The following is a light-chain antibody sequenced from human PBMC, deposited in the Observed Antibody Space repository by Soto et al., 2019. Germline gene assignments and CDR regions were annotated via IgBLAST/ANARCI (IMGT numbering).Light chain of an antibody. V-gene: IGKV1-5*03. J-gene: IGKJ1*01. CDR1: QSINNW. CDR3: QQYESFPRT. Sequence: DIQMTQSPSTLSASVGDRVTITCRASQSINNWLAWYQQKPGKAPKLFIFKASTLESGVPSRFSGSGSGTAFTLSISSLQPDDFATDFCQQYESFPRTFGQGTKVEIK. CDR2: KAS.